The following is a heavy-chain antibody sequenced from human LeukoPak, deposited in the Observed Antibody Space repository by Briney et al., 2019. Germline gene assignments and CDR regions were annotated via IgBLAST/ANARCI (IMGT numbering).Heavy chain of an antibody. D-gene: IGHD6-13*01. CDR3: AKDRFGAAAGPYYFDY. CDR2: ISSSSSYI. CDR1: GFTFSSYS. J-gene: IGHJ4*02. V-gene: IGHV3-21*04. Sequence: GGSLRLSCAASGFTFSSYSMNWVRQAPGKGLEWVSSISSSSSYIYYADSVKGRFTISRDNAKNSLYLQMNSLRAEDTAVYYCAKDRFGAAAGPYYFDYWGQGTLVTVSS.